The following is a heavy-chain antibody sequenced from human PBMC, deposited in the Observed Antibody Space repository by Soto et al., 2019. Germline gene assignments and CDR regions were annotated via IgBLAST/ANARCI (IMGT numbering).Heavy chain of an antibody. V-gene: IGHV3-21*01. CDR3: AKGADSTGYYNFDY. Sequence: PGGSLRLSCAASGFTFSSYSMDWVRQAPGKGLEWVSSISIDTDYTYYADSVKGRFTISRDNFKNTLYLQMNSLRTEDTAVYYCAKGADSTGYYNFDYWGQGTLVTVSS. CDR1: GFTFSSYS. D-gene: IGHD3-22*01. J-gene: IGHJ4*02. CDR2: ISIDTDYT.